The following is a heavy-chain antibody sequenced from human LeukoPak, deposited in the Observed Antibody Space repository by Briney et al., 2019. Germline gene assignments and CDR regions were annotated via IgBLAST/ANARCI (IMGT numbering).Heavy chain of an antibody. D-gene: IGHD4-17*01. Sequence: GGSLRLSCVVSGFTFSDRYMDWVRQAPGKGLEWVARSRNRANRYTTEYAASVKGRFTISRDDSKNSLYLQMNFLKTEDTAVYYCARGNDYDWRSFDCWGKGTLVTVSS. CDR1: GFTFSDRY. V-gene: IGHV3-72*01. CDR2: SRNRANRYTT. J-gene: IGHJ4*02. CDR3: ARGNDYDWRSFDC.